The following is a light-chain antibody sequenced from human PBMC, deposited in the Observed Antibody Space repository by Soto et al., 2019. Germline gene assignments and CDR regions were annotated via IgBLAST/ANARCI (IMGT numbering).Light chain of an antibody. Sequence: EIVMTQSPATLSVSPGERATLSCRASQSVSSNLAWYQQKPGQAPRLLIYGASTRATGIPARFSRSGSGTAFTLTISSLQSEDFAVYYCQQYNNWPLTFGVGTKVEIK. V-gene: IGKV3-15*01. CDR2: GAS. J-gene: IGKJ4*01. CDR3: QQYNNWPLT. CDR1: QSVSSN.